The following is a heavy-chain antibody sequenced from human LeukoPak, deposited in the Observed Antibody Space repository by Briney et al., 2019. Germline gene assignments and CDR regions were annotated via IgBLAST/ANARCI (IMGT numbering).Heavy chain of an antibody. V-gene: IGHV4-59*12. CDR1: GGSISSYY. D-gene: IGHD2-15*01. CDR3: ASQGGRLPRIYFDY. CDR2: IYYSGST. J-gene: IGHJ4*02. Sequence: PSETLSLTCTVSGGSISSYYWSWIRQPPGKGLEWIGYIYYSGSTNYNPSLKSRVTISVDTSKNQFSLKLSSVTAADTAVYYCASQGGRLPRIYFDYWGQGTLVTVSS.